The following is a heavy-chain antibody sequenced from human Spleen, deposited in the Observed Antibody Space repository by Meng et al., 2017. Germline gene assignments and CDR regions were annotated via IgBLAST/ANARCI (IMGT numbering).Heavy chain of an antibody. CDR2: IIPIFGTA. CDR1: GGTVSSYA. V-gene: IGHV1-69*01. D-gene: IGHD4-17*01. J-gene: IGHJ4*02. Sequence: QVELVQSGGDVKKPGSSVKVACKASGGTVSSYASSWVRQAPGQGLEWMGGIIPIFGTANYAQKFQGRVTITADESTSTAYMELSSLRSEDTAVYYCATTPSVDYGDSNYFDYWGQGTLVTVSS. CDR3: ATTPSVDYGDSNYFDY.